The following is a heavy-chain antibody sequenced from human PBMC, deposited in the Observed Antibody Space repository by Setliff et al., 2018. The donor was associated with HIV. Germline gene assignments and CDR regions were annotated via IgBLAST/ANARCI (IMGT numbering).Heavy chain of an antibody. CDR3: AGGVVVVAAHPGAFDI. CDR1: GFTFSTYP. J-gene: IGHJ3*02. V-gene: IGHV3-30*04. CDR2: ISYDGNNK. Sequence: GGSLRLSCAASGFTFSTYPMYWVRQAPGKGLEWVAVISYDGNNKYYTDSVKGRFTISRDNSKNTLYLQMNSLRAEDTAVYSCAGGVVVVAAHPGAFDIWGQGTMVTVSS. D-gene: IGHD2-15*01.